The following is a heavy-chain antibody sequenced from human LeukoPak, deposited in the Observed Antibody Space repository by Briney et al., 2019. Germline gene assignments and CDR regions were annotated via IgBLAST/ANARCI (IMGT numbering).Heavy chain of an antibody. D-gene: IGHD1-1*01. J-gene: IGHJ4*02. V-gene: IGHV3-69-1*01. CDR1: GFMFNVYS. Sequence: PGGSLRLSCTGSGFMFNVYSMYWVRQAPGKGLEWVSGISRLGTFYADSVKGRFTISRDNSRNTLLLQMNILRFVDTAVYYCAKGLEVESRLDSWGQGTLVIVSS. CDR3: AKGLEVESRLDS. CDR2: ISRLGT.